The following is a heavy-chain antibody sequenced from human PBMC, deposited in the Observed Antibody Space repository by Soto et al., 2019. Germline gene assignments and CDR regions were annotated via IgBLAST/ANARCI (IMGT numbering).Heavy chain of an antibody. V-gene: IGHV3-53*01. CDR3: ARGYSYTQPVFDY. Sequence: GGSLRLSCAASGFTVSNNYVTWVRQAPGKGLEWVSFIYSSGSTYYADSVKGRFTISRDNFKNTLYLQMNSLRAEDTAVYYCARGYSYTQPVFDYWGLGTLVTVSS. J-gene: IGHJ4*02. CDR1: GFTVSNNY. CDR2: IYSSGST. D-gene: IGHD5-18*01.